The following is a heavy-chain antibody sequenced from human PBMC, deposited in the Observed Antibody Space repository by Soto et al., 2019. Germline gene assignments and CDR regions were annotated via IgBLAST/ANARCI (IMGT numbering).Heavy chain of an antibody. CDR3: ARQIYDSDTGPNFQYYFDS. Sequence: GESLKISCKGSGYSFAGYWITWVRQKPGEGLEWMGRIDPSDSQTYYSPSFRGHVTISVTKSITTVFLQWSSLRASDTAMYYCARQIYDSDTGPNFQYYFDSWGQGTPVTVSS. CDR1: GYSFAGYW. D-gene: IGHD3-22*01. J-gene: IGHJ4*02. CDR2: IDPSDSQT. V-gene: IGHV5-10-1*01.